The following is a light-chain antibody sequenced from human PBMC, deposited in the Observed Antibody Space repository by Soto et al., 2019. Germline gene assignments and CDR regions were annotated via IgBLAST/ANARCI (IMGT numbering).Light chain of an antibody. Sequence: EIVLTQSPGTLSLSPGERATLSCRASQSVSNNYLAWYQQKPGQAPRLLIYGASNRATGIPDRFSGSGSGTDFTLTISRLEPEDFAVYYCQQYDTSPPMYTFGQGTKVEIK. CDR2: GAS. CDR3: QQYDTSPPMYT. J-gene: IGKJ2*01. CDR1: QSVSNNY. V-gene: IGKV3-20*01.